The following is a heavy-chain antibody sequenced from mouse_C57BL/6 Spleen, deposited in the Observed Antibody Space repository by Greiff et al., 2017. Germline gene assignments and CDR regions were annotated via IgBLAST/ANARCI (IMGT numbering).Heavy chain of an antibody. D-gene: IGHD4-1*01. CDR2: INPSSGYT. Sequence: QVQLQQSGAELARPGASVKMSCKASGHTFTSYTMHWVKQRPGQGLEWIGYINPSSGYTKYNQKFKDKATLTADKSSSTAYMQLSSLTSEDSAVYYCARELGRGAMDYWGQGTSVTVSS. V-gene: IGHV1-4*01. CDR3: ARELGRGAMDY. CDR1: GHTFTSYT. J-gene: IGHJ4*01.